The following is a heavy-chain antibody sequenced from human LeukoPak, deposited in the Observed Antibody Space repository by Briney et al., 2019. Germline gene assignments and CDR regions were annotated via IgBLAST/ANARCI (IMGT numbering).Heavy chain of an antibody. V-gene: IGHV3-21*01. CDR2: ITSGTTYI. CDR3: ARWPYSSSYYFDY. Sequence: GGSLRLSCAASGFTFSDYNMNRVRRSPEKGLEGVSSITSGTTYIYYADSVRGRFTLSRDNAKNSLYLLMNSLRAEDTAVYYCARWPYSSSYYFDYWGQGTLVTVSS. CDR1: GFTFSDYN. J-gene: IGHJ4*02. D-gene: IGHD6-6*01.